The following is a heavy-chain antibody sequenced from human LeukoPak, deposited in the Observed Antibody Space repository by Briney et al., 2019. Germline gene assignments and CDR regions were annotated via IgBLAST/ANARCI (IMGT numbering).Heavy chain of an antibody. CDR2: IYASGST. CDR3: ARAVGSSTSTDY. Sequence: SETLSLTCAVSGASISHYSWRWIRQPPGKGLEWIGDIYASGSTSYNPSHTGRVTTSKDTSKNHFSLKLISVTAADTAVYYCARAVGSSTSTDYWGQGTLVTVSS. D-gene: IGHD2-2*01. V-gene: IGHV4-59*01. CDR1: GASISHYS. J-gene: IGHJ4*02.